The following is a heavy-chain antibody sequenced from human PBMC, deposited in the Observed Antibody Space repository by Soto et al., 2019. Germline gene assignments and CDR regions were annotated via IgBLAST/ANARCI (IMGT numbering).Heavy chain of an antibody. CDR2: IWYDGSNK. V-gene: IGHV3-33*01. CDR3: AIVRAVAGYYYYYGMDV. J-gene: IGHJ6*02. CDR1: GFTFSSYG. D-gene: IGHD6-19*01. Sequence: PGGSLRVSCAASGFTFSSYGMHWVRQAPGKGPEWVAVIWYDGSNKYYADSVKGRFTISRDNSKNTLYLQMNSLRAEDTAVYYCAIVRAVAGYYYYYGMDVWGQGTTVTVSS.